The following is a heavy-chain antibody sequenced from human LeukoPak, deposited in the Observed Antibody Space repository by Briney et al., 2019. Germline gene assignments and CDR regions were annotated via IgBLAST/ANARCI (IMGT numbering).Heavy chain of an antibody. CDR2: IYHSVST. CDR3: ASGYNYGYPFDT. CDR1: RYSISSGYY. J-gene: IGHJ4*02. Sequence: SETLSLTCAVSRYSISSGYYWGWIRQPPGKGLEWIGRIYHSVSTYYNPSLKSRVTISVDTSKNQFSLKMRSATAADTAVYFCASGYNYGYPFDTWGQGTLVTVSS. V-gene: IGHV4-38-2*01. D-gene: IGHD5-18*01.